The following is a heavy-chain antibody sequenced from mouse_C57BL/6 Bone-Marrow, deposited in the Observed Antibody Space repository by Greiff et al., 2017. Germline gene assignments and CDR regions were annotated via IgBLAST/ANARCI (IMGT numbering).Heavy chain of an antibody. Sequence: QVQLQQSGAELARPGASVKMSCKASGYTFTSYTMHWVKQRPGQGLEWIGYINPSSGYTKYNQKFKDKATLTADKSSSTAYMQLSSLTSEDSAVYFCARYDYYGSSYVGYFDVWGTGTTVTVSS. CDR1: GYTFTSYT. V-gene: IGHV1-4*01. CDR2: INPSSGYT. CDR3: ARYDYYGSSYVGYFDV. D-gene: IGHD1-1*01. J-gene: IGHJ1*03.